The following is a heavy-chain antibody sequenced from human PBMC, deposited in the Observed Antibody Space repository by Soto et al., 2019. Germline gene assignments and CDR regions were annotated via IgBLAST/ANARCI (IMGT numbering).Heavy chain of an antibody. J-gene: IGHJ6*02. CDR3: ARDLWGYCGTDCYPLDV. Sequence: SETLSLTCTVSGGPISRYYWSWIRQPPGKGLEWIGYLYNTGSTIYNPSLESRVTISVDTSKNQFSLKLNSVTAADTAVYYCARDLWGYCGTDCYPLDVWGPGTTVTSP. V-gene: IGHV4-59*01. CDR2: LYNTGST. CDR1: GGPISRYY. D-gene: IGHD2-21*02.